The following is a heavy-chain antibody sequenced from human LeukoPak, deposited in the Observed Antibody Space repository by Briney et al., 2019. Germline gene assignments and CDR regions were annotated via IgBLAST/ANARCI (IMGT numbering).Heavy chain of an antibody. D-gene: IGHD6-19*01. CDR2: IYPDDSDT. CDR1: GYSFTTYW. J-gene: IGHJ4*02. V-gene: IGHV5-51*01. Sequence: GESLKISCTGSGYSFTTYWIGWVRQMPGKGLEWMGIIYPDDSDTKYSPSFQGQVTISADKSISTAYLQWGSLKASDTAMYYCARQGGRWAFFDYWGQGTLVTVSS. CDR3: ARQGGRWAFFDY.